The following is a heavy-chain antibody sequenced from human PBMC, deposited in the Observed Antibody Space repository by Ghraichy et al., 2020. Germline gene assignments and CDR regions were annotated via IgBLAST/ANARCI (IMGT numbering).Heavy chain of an antibody. V-gene: IGHV3-23*01. CDR2: ISDNGGST. Sequence: LSLTCAASGFTFNSYAMSWVRQAPGKGLEWVSTISDNGGSTDYADTVKGRFTISRDNSKNTLYLQMNSLRAEDTAVYYCASLDYGDFSLDYWGQGTLVTVSP. CDR1: GFTFNSYA. D-gene: IGHD4-17*01. J-gene: IGHJ4*02. CDR3: ASLDYGDFSLDY.